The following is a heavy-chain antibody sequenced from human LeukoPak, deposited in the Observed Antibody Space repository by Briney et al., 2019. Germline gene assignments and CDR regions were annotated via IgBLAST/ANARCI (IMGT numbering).Heavy chain of an antibody. CDR2: INPNSGGT. Sequence: ASVKVSCKASGYTFTGYYMHWVRQAPGQGLEWMGWINPNSGGTNYAQKFQGRVTMTRDTSISTAYMELSSLRSEDTAVYYCARDKGGGGWLSFDYWGQGTLVTVSS. V-gene: IGHV1-2*02. D-gene: IGHD3-16*01. CDR1: GYTFTGYY. J-gene: IGHJ4*02. CDR3: ARDKGGGGWLSFDY.